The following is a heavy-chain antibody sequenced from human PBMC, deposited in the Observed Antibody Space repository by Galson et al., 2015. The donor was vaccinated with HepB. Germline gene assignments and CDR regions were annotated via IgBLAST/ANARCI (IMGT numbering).Heavy chain of an antibody. CDR3: ARDKYGDSVYDY. D-gene: IGHD4-17*01. CDR2: FTSGSYI. Sequence: SLRLSCAASGFTFRSYSMNRVRQAPGKGLEWVSSFTSGSYISYADSVKGRFTTSRDNAKNSLYLQMNSLRVEDTAVYYCARDKYGDSVYDYWGQGTLVTVSS. J-gene: IGHJ4*02. CDR1: GFTFRSYS. V-gene: IGHV3-21*01.